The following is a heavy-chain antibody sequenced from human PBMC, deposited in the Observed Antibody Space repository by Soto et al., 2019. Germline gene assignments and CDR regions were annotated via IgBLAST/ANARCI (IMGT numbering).Heavy chain of an antibody. CDR3: ARRDTSGFLRYFDN. Sequence: QMQLVQSGAEVKKPGSSVKVSCKASGGTLSSFINYPINWVRQAPGQGLEWMGGIVPNVGTVNYAQKFQGRVXITXXXXXGTAYMEVSSLRSEDTALYYCARRDTSGFLRYFDNWGQGTLVTVSS. J-gene: IGHJ4*02. CDR2: IVPNVGTV. CDR1: GGTLSSFINYP. D-gene: IGHD3-3*01. V-gene: IGHV1-69*01.